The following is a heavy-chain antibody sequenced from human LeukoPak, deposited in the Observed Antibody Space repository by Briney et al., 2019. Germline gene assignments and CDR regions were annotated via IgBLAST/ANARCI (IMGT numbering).Heavy chain of an antibody. CDR2: ISWKSDSM. D-gene: IGHD3-10*01. CDR1: GFIFDDYA. J-gene: IGHJ4*02. V-gene: IGHV3-9*01. Sequence: GGSLRLSCEASGFIFDDYAMHWVRQVPGKGLEWVSGISWKSDSMRYADSVKGRFTVSRDNAKNSLYLQMNSLRAEDTAVYYCAKDFITMVRGVIITSPDYWGQGTLVTVSS. CDR3: AKDFITMVRGVIITSPDY.